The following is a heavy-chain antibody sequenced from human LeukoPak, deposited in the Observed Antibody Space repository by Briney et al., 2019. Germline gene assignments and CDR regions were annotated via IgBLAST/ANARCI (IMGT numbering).Heavy chain of an antibody. CDR2: IYTSGST. CDR3: ARDYYDSSGYSSWFDP. V-gene: IGHV4-61*02. Sequence: PSETLSLTCTVSGGSISSSSYYWSWIRQPAGKGLEWIGRIYTSGSTNYNPSLKSRVTMSVDTSKNQFSLKLSSVTAADTAVYYCARDYYDSSGYSSWFDPWGQGTLVTVSS. D-gene: IGHD3-22*01. J-gene: IGHJ5*02. CDR1: GGSISSSSYY.